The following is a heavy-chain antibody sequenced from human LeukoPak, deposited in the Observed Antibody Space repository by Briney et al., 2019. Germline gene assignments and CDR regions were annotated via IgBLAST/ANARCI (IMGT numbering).Heavy chain of an antibody. J-gene: IGHJ6*02. CDR2: ISYDGNNK. D-gene: IGHD6-6*01. V-gene: IGHV3-30*03. Sequence: GGSLRLSCAASGITFSNHGIHWVRQAPGKGLEWVAVISYDGNNKYYTDSVKGRFTISRDNSRNTLYLQMNSLRAEDTAVYYCARDRSIYFYGMDVWGQGTTVTVSS. CDR3: ARDRSIYFYGMDV. CDR1: GITFSNHG.